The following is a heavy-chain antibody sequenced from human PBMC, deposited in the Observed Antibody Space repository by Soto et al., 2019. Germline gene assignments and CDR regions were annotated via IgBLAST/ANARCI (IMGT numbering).Heavy chain of an antibody. J-gene: IGHJ5*02. D-gene: IGHD3-22*01. CDR3: ARDRCPRSGYYPDWFDP. V-gene: IGHV1-69*12. CDR1: GGTFSSYA. CDR2: IIPIFGTA. Sequence: QVQLVQSGAEVKKPGSSVKVSCKASGGTFSSYAISWVRQAPGQGLAWMGEIIPIFGTANYAQKFQGRVTITADESTSTAYMELSSLRSEDTAVYYCARDRCPRSGYYPDWFDPWGQGTLVTVSS.